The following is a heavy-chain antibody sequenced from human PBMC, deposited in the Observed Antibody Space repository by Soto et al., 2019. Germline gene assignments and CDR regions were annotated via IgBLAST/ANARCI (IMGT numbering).Heavy chain of an antibody. V-gene: IGHV1-8*01. CDR3: ARGDNLLRYFF. CDR1: GYTFTSYD. CDR2: MNPNSGNT. J-gene: IGHJ4*02. Sequence: ASVKVSCKASGYTFTSYDINWVRRATGQGLEWMGWMNPNSGNTGYAQKFQGRVTMTRNPSISTAYMELSSLRSEDTAVYDCARGDNLLRYFFWGQGTLVTVSS. D-gene: IGHD3-9*01.